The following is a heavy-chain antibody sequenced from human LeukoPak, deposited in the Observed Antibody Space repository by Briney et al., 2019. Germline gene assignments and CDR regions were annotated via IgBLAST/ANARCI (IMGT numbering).Heavy chain of an antibody. CDR3: ARTRGGGNSVNFDY. Sequence: PGGSLRLSCAASGFTFSEYYMSWIRQAPGRGLEWISYISSSGTTIYYADSVKGRFTISRDNAKNSLYLQMNSLRAEDTAIYYCARTRGGGNSVNFDYWGQGSLVTVS. V-gene: IGHV3-11*01. J-gene: IGHJ4*02. CDR1: GFTFSEYY. D-gene: IGHD4-23*01. CDR2: ISSSGTTI.